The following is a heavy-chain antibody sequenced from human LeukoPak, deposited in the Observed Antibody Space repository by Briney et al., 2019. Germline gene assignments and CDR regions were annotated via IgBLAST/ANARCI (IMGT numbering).Heavy chain of an antibody. Sequence: PSETLSLTCAVYGGSFSGYYWSWIRQPPGKGLEWIGYIYHSGSTYYNPSLKSQVTISVDRSKNQFSLKLSSETAADTAVYYCARTSIAARRANAFDIWGQGTMVTVSS. CDR3: ARTSIAARRANAFDI. J-gene: IGHJ3*02. V-gene: IGHV4-30-2*01. CDR2: IYHSGST. D-gene: IGHD6-6*01. CDR1: GGSFSGYY.